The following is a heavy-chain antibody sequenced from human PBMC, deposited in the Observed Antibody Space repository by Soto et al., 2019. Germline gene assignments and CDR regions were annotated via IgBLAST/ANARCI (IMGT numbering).Heavy chain of an antibody. D-gene: IGHD6-6*01. CDR1: GFTFSSYG. J-gene: IGHJ4*02. CDR2: ISYDGSNK. CDR3: ASAARIGY. V-gene: IGHV3-30*03. Sequence: PGGSLRLSCAASGFTFSSYGMHWVRQAPGKGLEWVAVISYDGSNKYYADSVKGRFTISRDNSKNTLYLQMNSLRAEDTAVYYCASAARIGYWGQGTLVTVPQ.